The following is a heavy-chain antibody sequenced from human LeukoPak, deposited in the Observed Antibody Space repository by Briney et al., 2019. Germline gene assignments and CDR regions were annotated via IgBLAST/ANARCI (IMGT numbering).Heavy chain of an antibody. CDR2: ISDTGGST. CDR1: GFTFSTHA. D-gene: IGHD4-11*01. CDR3: AKGLPYFDY. J-gene: IGHJ4*02. V-gene: IGHV3-23*01. Sequence: GGSLRLSCAASGFTFSTHAMSWARQAPGRGLEGVSAISDTGGSTYYADSVKGRFTIFRDNSKNTLYLQMNSLRAEDTAVYYCAKGLPYFDYWGQGTLVTVSS.